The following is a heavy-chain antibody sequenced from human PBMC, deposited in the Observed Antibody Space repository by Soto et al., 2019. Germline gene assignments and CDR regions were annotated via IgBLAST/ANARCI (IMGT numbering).Heavy chain of an antibody. CDR3: ARELYDSSGKSGNWFDP. J-gene: IGHJ5*02. V-gene: IGHV3-53*01. Sequence: GGSLRLSCAASGFTVSSNYMSWVRQAPGKGLEWVSVIYSGGSTYYAYSVKGRFTISRDNSKNTLYLQMNSLRAEDTAVYYCARELYDSSGKSGNWFDPWGQGTLVTVSS. CDR2: IYSGGST. D-gene: IGHD3-22*01. CDR1: GFTVSSNY.